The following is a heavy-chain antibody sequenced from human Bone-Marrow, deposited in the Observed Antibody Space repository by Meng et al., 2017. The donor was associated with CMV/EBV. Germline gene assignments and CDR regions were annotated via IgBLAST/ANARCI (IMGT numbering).Heavy chain of an antibody. Sequence: ASVKVSCKASGYTFTSYYMHWVRQAPGQGLEWMGIINPSGGSTSYAQKFQGRATMTRDTSTSTVYMELSSLRSEDTAVYYCARDTQESSGWYGDFQHWGQGTLVTVSS. V-gene: IGHV1-46*01. J-gene: IGHJ1*01. CDR3: ARDTQESSGWYGDFQH. CDR2: INPSGGST. D-gene: IGHD6-19*01. CDR1: GYTFTSYY.